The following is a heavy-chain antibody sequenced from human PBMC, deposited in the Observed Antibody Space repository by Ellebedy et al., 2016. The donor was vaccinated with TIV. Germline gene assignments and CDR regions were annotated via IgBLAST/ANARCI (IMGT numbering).Heavy chain of an antibody. CDR1: GFTFSSYS. V-gene: IGHV3-48*02. CDR2: ISSSSSTI. J-gene: IGHJ4*02. D-gene: IGHD2-15*01. Sequence: GESLKISCAASGFTFSSYSMNWVRQAPGKGLEWVSYISSSSSTIYYPDSVKGRFTISRDNAKQSLYLQMSSLRDEDTAVYYCARDSHYSIDYWGQGTLVTASS. CDR3: ARDSHYSIDY.